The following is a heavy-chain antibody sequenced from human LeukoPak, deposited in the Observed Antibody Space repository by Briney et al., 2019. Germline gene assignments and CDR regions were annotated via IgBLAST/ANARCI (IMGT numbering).Heavy chain of an antibody. CDR1: GFTFSSYA. J-gene: IGHJ4*02. Sequence: PGGSLRLSCAASGFTFSSYAMHWVRQAPGKGLEWVAVISYDGSNKYYADSVKGRFTISRDNSKNTLYLQMNSLRAEDTAVYYCARDGPNYSSSFGPLDYWGQGTLVTVSS. D-gene: IGHD6-6*01. CDR3: ARDGPNYSSSFGPLDY. V-gene: IGHV3-30-3*01. CDR2: ISYDGSNK.